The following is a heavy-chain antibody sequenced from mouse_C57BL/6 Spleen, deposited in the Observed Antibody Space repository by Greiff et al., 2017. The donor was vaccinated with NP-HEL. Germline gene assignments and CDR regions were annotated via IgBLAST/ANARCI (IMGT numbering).Heavy chain of an antibody. V-gene: IGHV5-6*01. Sequence: EVQVVESGGDLVKPGGSLKLSCAASGFTFSSYGMSWVRQTPDKRLEWVATISSGGSYTYYPDSVKGRFTISRDNAKNTLYLQMSSLKSEDTAMYYCASYYYGSSFYYFDYWGQGTTLTVSS. J-gene: IGHJ2*01. CDR3: ASYYYGSSFYYFDY. CDR1: GFTFSSYG. D-gene: IGHD1-1*01. CDR2: ISSGGSYT.